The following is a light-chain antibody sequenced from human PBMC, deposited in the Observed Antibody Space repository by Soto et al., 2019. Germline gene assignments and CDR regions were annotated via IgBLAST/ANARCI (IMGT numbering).Light chain of an antibody. CDR1: SGDIGSYNR. Sequence: SLLTQPDSVSGSPGQSITISCTGTSGDIGSYNRVSWYQQHPGKAPKLIIYEVTDRPSGVSNRFSGSKSGNTASLTISGLQAEDEAEYYCSSYTNINTRACVFGTGTKVTVL. J-gene: IGLJ1*01. CDR2: EVT. V-gene: IGLV2-14*01. CDR3: SSYTNINTRACV.